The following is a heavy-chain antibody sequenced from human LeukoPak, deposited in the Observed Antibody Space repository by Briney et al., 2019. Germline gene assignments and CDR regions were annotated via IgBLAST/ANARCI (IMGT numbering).Heavy chain of an antibody. D-gene: IGHD3-16*02. CDR2: IYYSGST. V-gene: IGHV4-59*01. J-gene: IGHJ4*02. Sequence: SETLSLTCTVSGGSISSYYWSWIRQPPGKGLEWIGYIYYSGSTNYNPSLKNRVTISVDTSKNQFSLKLSSVTAADTAVYYCARSKITFGGVIVPPDYWGQGTLVTVSS. CDR1: GGSISSYY. CDR3: ARSKITFGGVIVPPDY.